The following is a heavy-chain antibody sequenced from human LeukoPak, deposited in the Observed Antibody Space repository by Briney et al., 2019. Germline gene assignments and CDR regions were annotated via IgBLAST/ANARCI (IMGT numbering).Heavy chain of an antibody. D-gene: IGHD6-19*01. CDR2: IYYSGTT. V-gene: IGHV4-59*01. Sequence: SETLSLTCTVSGGSISSYYWSWIRQPPGKGLEWIGYIYYSGTTYYNPSLKSRVTISVDTSKNHFSLNLSSVTAADTAVYYCARERGGSGWLIFDCWGQGTLVTVSS. CDR1: GGSISSYY. CDR3: ARERGGSGWLIFDC. J-gene: IGHJ4*02.